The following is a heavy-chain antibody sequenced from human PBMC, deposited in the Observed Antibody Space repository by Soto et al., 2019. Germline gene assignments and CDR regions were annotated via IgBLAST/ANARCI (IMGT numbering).Heavy chain of an antibody. J-gene: IGHJ4*02. V-gene: IGHV4-39*01. Sequence: QLQLQESGPGLVKPSETLSLTCTVSGGSITSSTSYWGWIRQPPGKGLEWIANMYSGGSTYYIPSLKSRGTVSVDRSKNQFSLQLSSVTAADTAEYYCGYQEYRSNGYYFAFWGQGNLVTVPA. CDR1: GGSITSSTSY. CDR2: MYSGGST. CDR3: GYQEYRSNGYYFAF. D-gene: IGHD6-6*01.